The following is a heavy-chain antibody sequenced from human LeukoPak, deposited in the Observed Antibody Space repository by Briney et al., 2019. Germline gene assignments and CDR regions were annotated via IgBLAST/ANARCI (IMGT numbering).Heavy chain of an antibody. Sequence: GGSLRLSCAASGFTFSSYEMNWVRQAPGKGLEWVSYISSSGSTIYYADSVKGRFTISRDNAKNSLYLQMNSLRAEERAVYYCARKDRWYRFDYWGQGTLVTVSS. CDR3: ARKDRWYRFDY. CDR1: GFTFSSYE. V-gene: IGHV3-48*03. J-gene: IGHJ4*02. D-gene: IGHD4-23*01. CDR2: ISSSGSTI.